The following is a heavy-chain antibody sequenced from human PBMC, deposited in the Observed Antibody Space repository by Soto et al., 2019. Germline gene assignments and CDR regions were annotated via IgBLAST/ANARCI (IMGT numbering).Heavy chain of an antibody. CDR1: GDVFRSYG. Sequence: QVQRVQSGAEVKKPGSSVKVSCKASGDVFRSYGINWVRQAPGQGLEWMGGIIPISGTTNYAQKFQGRVAITADESTDTVYMELSRLRSEDTAVYFCARVRCFNGLCHTADYGMDVWGQGTTVTVSS. CDR3: ARVRCFNGLCHTADYGMDV. V-gene: IGHV1-69*01. J-gene: IGHJ6*02. CDR2: IIPISGTT. D-gene: IGHD2-8*01.